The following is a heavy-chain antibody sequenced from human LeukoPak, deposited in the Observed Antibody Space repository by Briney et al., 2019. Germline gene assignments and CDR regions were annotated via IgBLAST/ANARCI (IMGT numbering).Heavy chain of an antibody. D-gene: IGHD3-16*01. Sequence: ASVKVSCKASGYTFTGYYMHWVRQAPGQGLAWMGWISAYNGNTNYAQKLQGRVTMTTDTSTSTAYMELRSLRSDDTAVYYCARDTPKVGVPRYYYYGMDVWGQGTTVTVSS. CDR3: ARDTPKVGVPRYYYYGMDV. CDR2: ISAYNGNT. CDR1: GYTFTGYY. J-gene: IGHJ6*02. V-gene: IGHV1-18*04.